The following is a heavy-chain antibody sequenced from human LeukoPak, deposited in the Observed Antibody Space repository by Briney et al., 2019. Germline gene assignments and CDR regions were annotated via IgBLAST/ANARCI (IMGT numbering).Heavy chain of an antibody. V-gene: IGHV1-69*04. D-gene: IGHD1-7*01. CDR3: ARDGSLTVTPLSLSFDY. Sequence: GASVKVSCKASGGTFSNYAISWVRQAPGQGLEWMGRIIPILGLANYAQKFQGRVTITADRSTSRAYMELSSLRSEDTAVYYCARDGSLTVTPLSLSFDYWGQGTLVAVSS. CDR2: IIPILGLA. CDR1: GGTFSNYA. J-gene: IGHJ4*02.